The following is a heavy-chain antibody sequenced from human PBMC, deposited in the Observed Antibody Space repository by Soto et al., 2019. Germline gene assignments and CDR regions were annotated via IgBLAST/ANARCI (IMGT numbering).Heavy chain of an antibody. Sequence: QVQLQQSGPGLVRPSQTLSLTCAISGGSISDDSAAWTWIRQSPSRGLEWLGRTYYMSHPWYNDYAPSLSSRLTITTDPPKTQFSLQVNSVTPEDTAVYYCARDQSTGWFRCGFEFWGQGILVTVSS. CDR2: TYYMSHPWYN. CDR3: ARDQSTGWFRCGFEF. J-gene: IGHJ4*02. CDR1: GGSISDDSAA. V-gene: IGHV6-1*01. D-gene: IGHD2-8*02.